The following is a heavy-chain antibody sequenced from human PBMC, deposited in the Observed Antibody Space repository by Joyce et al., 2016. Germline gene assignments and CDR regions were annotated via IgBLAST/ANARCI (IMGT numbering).Heavy chain of an antibody. J-gene: IGHJ3*02. Sequence: EVQLVEAGGDLVQSGGSLRLSCAASGFTLSAYESHWVRQTTGKGLECVSAIGTAGDPYYAGSVKGRFTISRENAKSSLFLQMNSLRAEDTAVYYCARERGGGMSAFDIWGQGTMVTVSS. CDR3: ARERGGGMSAFDI. V-gene: IGHV3-13*05. D-gene: IGHD3-16*01. CDR1: GFTLSAYE. CDR2: IGTAGDP.